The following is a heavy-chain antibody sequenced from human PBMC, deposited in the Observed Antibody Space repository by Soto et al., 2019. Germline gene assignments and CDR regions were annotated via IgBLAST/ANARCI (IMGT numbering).Heavy chain of an antibody. J-gene: IGHJ4*02. CDR3: ARTKCSGGSCYSWSLDY. Sequence: SETLSLTCTVSGGAITTGGYYWSWIRQLPGKRLEWIGDRDYSVSTYYNPSLKSGVYISLDTSKNRFSLKLSFVTAADTAMYYCARTKCSGGSCYSWSLDYWGQGTPVTVAS. V-gene: IGHV4-31*03. CDR1: GGAITTGGYY. D-gene: IGHD2-15*01. CDR2: RDYSVST.